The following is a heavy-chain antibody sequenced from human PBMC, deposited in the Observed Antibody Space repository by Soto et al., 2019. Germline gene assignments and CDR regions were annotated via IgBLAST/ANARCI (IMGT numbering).Heavy chain of an antibody. Sequence: QVQLVQSGAEVKKPGSSVKVSCKASGGTFSSYAISWVRQAPGQGLEWMGGIIPIFGTANYAQKFQGRVTITADESTSTAYMELSRLRSEDTAVYYCAVYDFWSGSYYYYYGMDVWGQGPTVTVSS. CDR3: AVYDFWSGSYYYYYGMDV. J-gene: IGHJ6*02. CDR2: IIPIFGTA. V-gene: IGHV1-69*01. D-gene: IGHD3-3*01. CDR1: GGTFSSYA.